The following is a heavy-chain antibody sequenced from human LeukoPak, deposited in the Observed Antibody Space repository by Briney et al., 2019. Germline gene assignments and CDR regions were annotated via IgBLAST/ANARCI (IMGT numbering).Heavy chain of an antibody. Sequence: ASVKVSCKASGYTFTGYYMHWVRQAPGQGLEWMGWINPNSGGTNYAQKFQGRVTMTRDTSNSTAYMELSRLRSDDTAVYYCARSYDSGSYYPKIAYYYYMDVWGKGTTVTISS. CDR1: GYTFTGYY. J-gene: IGHJ6*03. D-gene: IGHD3-10*01. CDR3: ARSYDSGSYYPKIAYYYYMDV. V-gene: IGHV1-2*02. CDR2: INPNSGGT.